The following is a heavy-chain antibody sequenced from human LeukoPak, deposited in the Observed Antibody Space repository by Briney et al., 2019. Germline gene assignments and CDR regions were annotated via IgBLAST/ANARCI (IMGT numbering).Heavy chain of an antibody. CDR3: ARDQRRLTDGMDV. CDR1: GGSISSSNW. J-gene: IGHJ6*02. CDR2: IYHSGST. Sequence: SETLSLTCAVSGGSISSSNWWSWVRQPPGKGLEWIGEIYHSGSTNYNPSLKSRVTISVDKSKNQFSLKLSSVTAADTAVYYCARDQRRLTDGMDVWGQGTTVTVSS. D-gene: IGHD4-17*01. V-gene: IGHV4-4*02.